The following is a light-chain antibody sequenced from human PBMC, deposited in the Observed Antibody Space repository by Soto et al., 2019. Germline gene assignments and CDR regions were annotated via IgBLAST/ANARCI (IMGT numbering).Light chain of an antibody. J-gene: IGKJ1*01. V-gene: IGKV1-9*01. CDR1: QGISRY. CDR3: LQDINYPWT. Sequence: DIQMTQSPSSLSASVGDRVTITCRASQGISRYLAWYQQKPGKAPMLLIFDASTLQSGVPSRFSGSGSGTEFTLTISSLQPDDFATYYCLQDINYPWTFGQGTKVDIK. CDR2: DAS.